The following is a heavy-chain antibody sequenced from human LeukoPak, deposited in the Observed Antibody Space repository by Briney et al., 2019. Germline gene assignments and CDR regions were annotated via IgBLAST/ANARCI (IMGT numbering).Heavy chain of an antibody. CDR3: ARVEITMVRGVPSRLNY. CDR1: GYTFTGYY. Sequence: ASVKVSCNASGYTFTGYYMHWVRQAPGQGLEWMGRINPNSGGTNYAQKFQGRVTMTRDTSISTAYMELSRLRSDDTAVYYCARVEITMVRGVPSRLNYWGQGTLVTVSS. V-gene: IGHV1-2*06. CDR2: INPNSGGT. D-gene: IGHD3-10*01. J-gene: IGHJ4*02.